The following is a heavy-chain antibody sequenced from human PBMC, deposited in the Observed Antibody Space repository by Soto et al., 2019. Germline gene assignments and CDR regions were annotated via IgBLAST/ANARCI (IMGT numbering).Heavy chain of an antibody. CDR3: AKRPLYYDILTGYNAAEYFQH. CDR1: GFTFSSYA. D-gene: IGHD3-9*01. J-gene: IGHJ1*01. CDR2: ISGSGGST. V-gene: IGHV3-23*01. Sequence: GGSLRLSCAASGFTFSSYAMSWVRQAPGKGLEWVSAISGSGGSTYYADSVKGRFTISRDNSKNTLYLQMNSLRAEDTAVYYCAKRPLYYDILTGYNAAEYFQHWGQGTLVTVSS.